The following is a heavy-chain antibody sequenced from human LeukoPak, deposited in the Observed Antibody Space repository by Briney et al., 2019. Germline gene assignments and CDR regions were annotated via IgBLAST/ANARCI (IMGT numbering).Heavy chain of an antibody. V-gene: IGHV4-59*08. CDR2: IYYSGST. CDR3: ARRDCSSTSCYSYYFDY. Sequence: PSGTLSLTCTVSGGSISSYYWSWIRQPPGKGLEWIGYIYYSGSTNYNPSLKSRVTISVDTSKNQFSLKLSSVTAADTAVYYCARRDCSSTSCYSYYFDYWGQGTLVTVSS. D-gene: IGHD2-2*01. J-gene: IGHJ4*02. CDR1: GGSISSYY.